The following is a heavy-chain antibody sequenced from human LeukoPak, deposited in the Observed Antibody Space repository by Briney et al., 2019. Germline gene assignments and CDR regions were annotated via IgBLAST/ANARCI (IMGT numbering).Heavy chain of an antibody. CDR1: GVSISSYY. V-gene: IGHV4-4*09. CDR2: IYTSGST. D-gene: IGHD3/OR15-3a*01. J-gene: IGHJ3*02. Sequence: SETLSLTCTVSGVSISSYYWSWIRQPPGKGLEWIGYIYTSGSTNYNPSLKSRVTISVDTSKNQFSLKLSSVTAADTAVYYCARQVRFSGLGAFDIWGQGTMVTVSS. CDR3: ARQVRFSGLGAFDI.